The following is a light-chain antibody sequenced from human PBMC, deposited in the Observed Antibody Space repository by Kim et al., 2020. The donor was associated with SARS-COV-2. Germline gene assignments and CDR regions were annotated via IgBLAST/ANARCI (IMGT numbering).Light chain of an antibody. Sequence: PGQSVTISCTGTSSDVGGYTYVSWYQQHPDKAPKLMIYDVSKRPSGVPDRFSGSKSGNTASLTISGLQAEDEADYYCCSFAGSHYVFGTGTKVTVL. CDR2: DVS. V-gene: IGLV2-11*01. CDR1: SSDVGGYTY. J-gene: IGLJ1*01. CDR3: CSFAGSHYV.